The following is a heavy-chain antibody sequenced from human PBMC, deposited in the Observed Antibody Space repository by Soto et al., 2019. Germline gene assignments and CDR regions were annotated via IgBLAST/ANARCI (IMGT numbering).Heavy chain of an antibody. CDR2: IIPIFGTA. CDR3: ARGVGVYDFWSGYYDRDGMDV. J-gene: IGHJ6*02. V-gene: IGHV1-69*13. D-gene: IGHD3-3*01. Sequence: SVKVSCKASGGTFSSYAISWVRQAPGQGLEWMGGIIPIFGTANYAQKFQGRVTITADESTSTAYMELSSLRSEDTAVYYCARGVGVYDFWSGYYDRDGMDVWGQGTTVTVSS. CDR1: GGTFSSYA.